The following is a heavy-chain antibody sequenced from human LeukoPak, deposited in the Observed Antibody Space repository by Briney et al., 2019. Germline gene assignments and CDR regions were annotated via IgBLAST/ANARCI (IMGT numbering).Heavy chain of an antibody. CDR3: ARGRYSSDLYHYYYYGMDV. J-gene: IGHJ6*02. CDR1: GGSISSYY. Sequence: SETLSLTCTVSGGSISSYYWSWIRQPAGKGLEWIGRISTSGSTNYNPSLKSRVTMSVDASKNQFSLKLSSVTAADTAVYYCARGRYSSDLYHYYYYGMDVWGQGTTVTVSS. V-gene: IGHV4-4*07. CDR2: ISTSGST. D-gene: IGHD6-19*01.